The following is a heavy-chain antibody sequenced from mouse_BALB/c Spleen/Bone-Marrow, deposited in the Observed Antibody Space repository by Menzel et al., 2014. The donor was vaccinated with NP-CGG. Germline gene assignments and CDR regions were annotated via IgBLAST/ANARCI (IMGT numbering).Heavy chain of an antibody. V-gene: IGHV1-39*01. CDR2: IDPYYGGI. J-gene: IGHJ3*01. D-gene: IGHD2-14*01. Sequence: EVQLQESGPELEKPGASVKISCKASGYSFTGYNMNWVKQSNGKSLERIGNIDPYYGGISYNQKFKDKATLTVDKSSSTAYMQLKSLTSEDSAVYYCARSIEYRPLTYWGQGTLVTVSA. CDR3: ARSIEYRPLTY. CDR1: GYSFTGYN.